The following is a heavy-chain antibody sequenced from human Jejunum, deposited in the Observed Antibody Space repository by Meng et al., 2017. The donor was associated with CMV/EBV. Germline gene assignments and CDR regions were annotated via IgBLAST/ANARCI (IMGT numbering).Heavy chain of an antibody. CDR2: ISDSSRYI. J-gene: IGHJ4*02. V-gene: IGHV3-21*01. CDR3: ATSRTYDY. Sequence: LSCAASGFTFHTYSMNWVRQAPGKGLEWVSSISDSSRYIYYADSVKGRFTISRDNAKNSLYLQMNSLRAEDTAVYYCATSRTYDYWGQGTLVTVSS. CDR1: GFTFHTYS.